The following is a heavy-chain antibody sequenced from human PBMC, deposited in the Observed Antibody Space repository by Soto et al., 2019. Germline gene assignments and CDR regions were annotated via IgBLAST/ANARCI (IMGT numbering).Heavy chain of an antibody. CDR2: ISGNARTI. J-gene: IGHJ4*02. D-gene: IGHD6-13*01. Sequence: LSYSALWVNSVNHSINRVLQTPGKGLEWLSFISGNARTIYYADSVKGRFTVSRDNAKNSIYLQMNSLRDEDTAVYYCARDDVPGIAAAFGYWGQGTLVTVSS. CDR3: ARDDVPGIAAAFGY. V-gene: IGHV3-48*02. CDR1: WVNSVNHS.